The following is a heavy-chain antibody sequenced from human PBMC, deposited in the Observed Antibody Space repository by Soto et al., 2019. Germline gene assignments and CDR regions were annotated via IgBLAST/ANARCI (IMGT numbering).Heavy chain of an antibody. CDR2: INPNSGGT. V-gene: IGHV1-2*02. J-gene: IGHJ4*02. D-gene: IGHD3-22*01. CDR3: ARDPDYYDSRGYYYVGYRQFDY. Sequence: QVQLVQSGAEVKKPGASVKVSCKASGYTFTGYYMHWVRQAPGQGLEWMGWINPNSGGTDYAQMFQGRVTMTRDTSISTAYMELTRLRSDDTAVYYCARDPDYYDSRGYYYVGYRQFDYWGQGTLVTVSS. CDR1: GYTFTGYY.